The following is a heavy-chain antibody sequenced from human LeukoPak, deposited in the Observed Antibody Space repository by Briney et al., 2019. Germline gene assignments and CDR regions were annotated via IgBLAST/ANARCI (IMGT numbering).Heavy chain of an antibody. V-gene: IGHV4-61*02. CDR2: IYTSGST. J-gene: IGHJ3*02. D-gene: IGHD3-10*01. Sequence: PSQTLSLTCTVSGGSISSGSYYWSWIRQPAGKGLEWIGRIYTSGSTNYNPSLKSRVTISVDTSKNQFSLKLSSVTAADTAVYYCARDHMVRGRVDAFDIWGQGTMVTVSS. CDR1: GGSISSGSYY. CDR3: ARDHMVRGRVDAFDI.